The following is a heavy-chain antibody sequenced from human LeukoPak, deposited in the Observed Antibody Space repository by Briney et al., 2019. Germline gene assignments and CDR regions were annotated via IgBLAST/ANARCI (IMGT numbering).Heavy chain of an antibody. V-gene: IGHV3-23*01. CDR2: ISGSGGST. CDR1: GFTFSSYA. J-gene: IGHJ5*02. CDR3: AKDAFIAVAGRWFDP. D-gene: IGHD6-19*01. Sequence: TGGSLRLSCAASGFTFSSYAMSWVRQAPGKGLEWVSAISGSGGSTYYADSVKGRFTISRDNSKNTLYLQMNSLRAEDTAVYYCAKDAFIAVAGRWFDPWGQGTLVTVSS.